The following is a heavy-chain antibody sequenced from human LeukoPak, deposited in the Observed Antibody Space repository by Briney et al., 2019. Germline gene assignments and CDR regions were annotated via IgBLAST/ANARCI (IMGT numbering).Heavy chain of an antibody. Sequence: PSQTLSLTCTVSGRSISSGGYYWSWLREHPGKGLEWIAYIYYSGSTYYNPCLKSRVTISVDTSKNQFSLKLSSVTAADTAVYYCARRFVTIFGVADYDAFDIWGQGTMVTVSS. D-gene: IGHD3-3*01. CDR1: GRSISSGGYY. CDR2: IYYSGST. J-gene: IGHJ3*02. V-gene: IGHV4-31*03. CDR3: ARRFVTIFGVADYDAFDI.